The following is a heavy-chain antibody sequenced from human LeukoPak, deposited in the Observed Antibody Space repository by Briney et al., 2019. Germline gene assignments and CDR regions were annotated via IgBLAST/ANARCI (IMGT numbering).Heavy chain of an antibody. J-gene: IGHJ4*02. V-gene: IGHV3-21*01. CDR3: ARNFEV. CDR1: GFTFSSYA. CDR2: ITGTSSGSETYI. Sequence: GGSLRLSCAASGFTFSSYAMNRVRQAPGKGLEWISTITGTSSGSETYIFYADSIKGRFTVSRDNAEKSVFLQMNSLRSEDTSVYYWARNFEVWGQGTLVTVSS.